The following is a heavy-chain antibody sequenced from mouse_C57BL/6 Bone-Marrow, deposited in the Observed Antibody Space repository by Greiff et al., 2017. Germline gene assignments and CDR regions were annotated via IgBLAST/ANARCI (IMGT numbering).Heavy chain of an antibody. CDR1: AYTFTSYW. V-gene: IGHV1-7*01. Sequence: QVQLKQSGAELAKPGASVKLSCKASAYTFTSYWMHWVKQRPGQGLEWIGYINPSSGYTKYNQKFKDKATLTADKSSSTAYMQLSILTYEDSAVYCGATSTAHMDYWGQGTSVTVSS. J-gene: IGHJ4*01. CDR2: INPSSGYT. CDR3: ATSTAHMDY. D-gene: IGHD1-2*01.